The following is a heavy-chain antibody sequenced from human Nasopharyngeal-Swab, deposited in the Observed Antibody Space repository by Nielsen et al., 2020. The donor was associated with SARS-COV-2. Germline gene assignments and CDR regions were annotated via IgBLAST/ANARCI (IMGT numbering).Heavy chain of an antibody. CDR3: ARPYNWNYGWFDP. Sequence: SVNLSCKASGGTLSSYAISWVRQAPGQGLEWMGGIIPIFGTANYAQKFQGRVTITADESTSTACMELSSLRSEDTAVYYWARPYNWNYGWFDPWGQGTLVTVSA. D-gene: IGHD1-7*01. V-gene: IGHV1-69*13. J-gene: IGHJ5*02. CDR2: IIPIFGTA. CDR1: GGTLSSYA.